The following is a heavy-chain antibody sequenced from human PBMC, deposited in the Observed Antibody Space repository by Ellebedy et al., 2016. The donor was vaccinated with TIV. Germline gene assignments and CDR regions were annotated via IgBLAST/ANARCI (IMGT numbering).Heavy chain of an antibody. D-gene: IGHD5-24*01. CDR1: GFTFSDYS. CDR2: IKEDGSEK. J-gene: IGHJ4*02. V-gene: IGHV3-7*04. Sequence: GGSLRLXXAASGFTFSDYSMSWVRQAPGKGLEWVANIKEDGSEKYYVDSVKGRFTISRDNAKNSLYLQMNSLRAEDTAVYFCARGEGWIDNWGQGTLVTVSS. CDR3: ARGEGWIDN.